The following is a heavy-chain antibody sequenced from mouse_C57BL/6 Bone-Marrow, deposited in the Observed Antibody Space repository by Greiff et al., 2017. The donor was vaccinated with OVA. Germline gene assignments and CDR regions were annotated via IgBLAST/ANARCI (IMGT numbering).Heavy chain of an antibody. CDR1: GFTFNTYA. Sequence: EVKLVESGGGLVQPTGSLKLSCAASGFTFNTYAMHWVRQAPGKGLEWVARIRSKSSNYATYYADSVQDRCTISRYASQSMIYLQMNNLKTEDTAMYYCVIDQDGYPDYWGQGTTLTVSS. CDR2: IRSKSSNYAT. V-gene: IGHV10-3*01. J-gene: IGHJ2*01. CDR3: VIDQDGYPDY. D-gene: IGHD2-3*01.